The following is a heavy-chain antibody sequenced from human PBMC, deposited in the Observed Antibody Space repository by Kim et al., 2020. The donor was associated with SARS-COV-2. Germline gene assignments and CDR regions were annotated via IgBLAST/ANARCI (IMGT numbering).Heavy chain of an antibody. V-gene: IGHV3-21*01. D-gene: IGHD1-26*01. J-gene: IGHJ5*02. CDR3: AGSGTYASS. CDR2: SYI. Sequence: SYIYYAASVEGRFTISRENAKNSLYVKMNSLRAEDTAVYYCAGSGTYASSWGQGTLVTVSS.